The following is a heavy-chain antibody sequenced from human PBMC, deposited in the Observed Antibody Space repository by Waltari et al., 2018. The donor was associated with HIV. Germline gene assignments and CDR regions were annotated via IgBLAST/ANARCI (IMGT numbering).Heavy chain of an antibody. CDR2: FSWSSGSI. Sequence: EVQLVESGGGLVQPGRSLRLSCPASGFKFDDYSMHWVRHSPGKVLGWVSGFSWSSGSIGYADSVKGRFTISRDKARNSLYLDMNILRPEDTAVYYCVKDRGIAVRPPYYFGLDVWGQGTTVTVSS. CDR1: GFKFDDYS. V-gene: IGHV3-9*01. J-gene: IGHJ6*02. CDR3: VKDRGIAVRPPYYFGLDV. D-gene: IGHD6-6*01.